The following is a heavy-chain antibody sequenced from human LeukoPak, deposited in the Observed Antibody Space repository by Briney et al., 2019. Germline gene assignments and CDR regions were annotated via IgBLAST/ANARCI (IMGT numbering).Heavy chain of an antibody. Sequence: SETLSLTCTVSGGSISSSSYYWGWIRQPPGKGLEWIGSIYDSGSTYYNPSLKSRVTISVDTSKNQFSLKPSSVTAADTAVYYCARCNSLISPVDRLRYINPPGDWGPGTLVTVST. D-gene: IGHD3-9*01. J-gene: IGHJ4*02. CDR3: ARCNSLISPVDRLRYINPPGD. V-gene: IGHV4-39*01. CDR1: GGSISSSSYY. CDR2: IYDSGST.